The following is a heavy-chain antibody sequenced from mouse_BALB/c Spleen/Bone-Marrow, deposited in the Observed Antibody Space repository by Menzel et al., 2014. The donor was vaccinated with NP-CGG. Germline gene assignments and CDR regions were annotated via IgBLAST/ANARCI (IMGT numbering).Heavy chain of an antibody. CDR1: GFDFGRYW. CDR3: ARLGYYGYHDN. J-gene: IGHJ2*01. V-gene: IGHV4-2*02. D-gene: IGHD1-2*01. Sequence: EVKLVESGGGLVQPGGSLNLACVASGFDFGRYWMSWARQAPGKGLEWIGEINPGSSTINYSPSLKDKFIMSRDNAKNTLYLQMRKVRSEDTALYYCARLGYYGYHDNWGQGTPLTVSS. CDR2: INPGSSTI.